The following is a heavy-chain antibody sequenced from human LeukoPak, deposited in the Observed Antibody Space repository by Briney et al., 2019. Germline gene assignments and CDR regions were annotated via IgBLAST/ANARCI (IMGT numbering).Heavy chain of an antibody. CDR1: GGSISSSNW. V-gene: IGHV4-4*02. D-gene: IGHD5-24*01. CDR2: IYHSGST. CDR3: ARDRDGYNFGNDAFDI. J-gene: IGHJ3*02. Sequence: PSGTLSLTCAVSGGSISSSNWWSWVRQPPGKGLEWIGEIYHSGSTNYNPSLKSRVTISVDKSKNQFSLKLSSVTAADTAVYYCARDRDGYNFGNDAFDIWGQGTMVTVSS.